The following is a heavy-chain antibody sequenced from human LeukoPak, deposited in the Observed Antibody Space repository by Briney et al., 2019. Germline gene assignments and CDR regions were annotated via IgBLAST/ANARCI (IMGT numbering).Heavy chain of an antibody. D-gene: IGHD3-9*01. V-gene: IGHV4-34*01. CDR2: INHSGST. J-gene: IGHJ4*02. CDR3: ARRGLLRYFAY. Sequence: SETLSLTCAVYGGSFSGYYWSGVRQPPGKGLEWIGEINHSGSTNYNPSRKSRVTISVDTSKNQFSLKLSSVSAADTAVYYCARRGLLRYFAYWGQGTLVTVSS. CDR1: GGSFSGYY.